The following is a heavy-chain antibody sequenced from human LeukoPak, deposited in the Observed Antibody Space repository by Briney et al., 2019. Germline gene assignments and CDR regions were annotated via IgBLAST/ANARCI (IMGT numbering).Heavy chain of an antibody. CDR1: GGSISSYY. CDR3: ARLRWSPLGAFDI. V-gene: IGHV4-59*01. CDR2: IYYSGST. D-gene: IGHD4-23*01. J-gene: IGHJ3*02. Sequence: PSETLSLTCTVPGGSISSYYWSWIRQPPGKGLEWIGYIYYSGSTNYNPSLKSRVTISVDTSKNQFSLKLSSVTAADTAVYYCARLRWSPLGAFDIWGQGTMVTVSS.